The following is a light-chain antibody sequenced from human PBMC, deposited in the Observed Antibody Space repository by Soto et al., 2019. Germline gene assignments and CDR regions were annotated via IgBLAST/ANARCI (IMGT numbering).Light chain of an antibody. Sequence: EVVLTQSPVTLSLSPGERATLSCRASQSFRGLLAWYQQKPGQAPRLLIYDAYNRATGIPPRFSGSGSGADFHLTISSPEPEDSAVYYCQQRHMWPITFGQGTRLEIK. CDR3: QQRHMWPIT. J-gene: IGKJ5*01. CDR2: DAY. V-gene: IGKV3-11*01. CDR1: QSFRGL.